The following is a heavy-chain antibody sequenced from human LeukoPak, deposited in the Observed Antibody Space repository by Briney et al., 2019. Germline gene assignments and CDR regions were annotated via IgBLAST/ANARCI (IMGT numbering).Heavy chain of an antibody. D-gene: IGHD4-17*01. J-gene: IGHJ3*02. Sequence: GGSLRLSCVASGFTFSTYAMSWVRQAPGKGLEWVSTVSGSGGNTYYADSVKGRFTISRDNSKNTLYLHMNNLTAEDTAVYHCAKERGDYGDFGRAFDIWGQGTMVTVSS. CDR2: VSGSGGNT. CDR1: GFTFSTYA. CDR3: AKERGDYGDFGRAFDI. V-gene: IGHV3-23*01.